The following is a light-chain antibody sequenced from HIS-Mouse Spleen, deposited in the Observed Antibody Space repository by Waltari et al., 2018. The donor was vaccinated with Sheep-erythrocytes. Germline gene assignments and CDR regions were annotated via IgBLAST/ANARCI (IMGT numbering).Light chain of an antibody. Sequence: EIVLTQSPATLSLSPGGRATLSCRASQRVSSYLAWYQQKPGQAPRLLIYDASNRATGIPARFSGSGSGTDFTLTISSLEPEDFAVYYCQQRSNWYTFGQGTKLEIK. CDR2: DAS. CDR3: QQRSNWYT. J-gene: IGKJ2*01. CDR1: QRVSSY. V-gene: IGKV3-11*01.